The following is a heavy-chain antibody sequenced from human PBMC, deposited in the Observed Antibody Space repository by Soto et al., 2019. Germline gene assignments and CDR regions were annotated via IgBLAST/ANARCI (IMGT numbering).Heavy chain of an antibody. D-gene: IGHD5-12*01. CDR3: ARYNGRGYSGYGSYYYYYGMDV. CDR2: IIPIFGTA. CDR1: GGTFSSYA. Sequence: SVKVSCKASGGTFSSYAISWERQAPGQGLEWMGGIIPIFGTANYAQKFQGRVTITADKSTSTAYMELSSLRSEDTAVYYCARYNGRGYSGYGSYYYYYGMDVWGQGTTVTVSS. V-gene: IGHV1-69*06. J-gene: IGHJ6*02.